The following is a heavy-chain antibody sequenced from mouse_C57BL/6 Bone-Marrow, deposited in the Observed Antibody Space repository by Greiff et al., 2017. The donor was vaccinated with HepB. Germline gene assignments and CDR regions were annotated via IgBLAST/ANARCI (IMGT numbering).Heavy chain of an antibody. CDR2: IHPNSGST. CDR1: GYTFTSYW. J-gene: IGHJ3*01. V-gene: IGHV1-64*01. Sequence: VQLQQSGAELVKPGASVKLSCKASGYTFTSYWMHWVKQRPGQGLEWIGMIHPNSGSTNYNEKFKSKATLTVDKSSSTAYMQLSSLTSEDSAVYYCAREGYGNYVRFAYWGQGTLVTVSA. D-gene: IGHD2-10*02. CDR3: AREGYGNYVRFAY.